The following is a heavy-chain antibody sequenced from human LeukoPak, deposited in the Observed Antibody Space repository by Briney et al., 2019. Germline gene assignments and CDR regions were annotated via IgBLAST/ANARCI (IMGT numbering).Heavy chain of an antibody. CDR1: GYTFTGYY. V-gene: IGHV1-2*02. Sequence: ASVKVSCKASGYTFTGYYMHWVRQAPGQGLEWMGWINPNSGGTNYAQKFQGRVTMTRDTSISTAYMELSRLRSDDTAVYYCARDLRLGELSPTIDFDYWGQGTLVTVSS. CDR3: ARDLRLGELSPTIDFDY. CDR2: INPNSGGT. D-gene: IGHD3-16*02. J-gene: IGHJ4*02.